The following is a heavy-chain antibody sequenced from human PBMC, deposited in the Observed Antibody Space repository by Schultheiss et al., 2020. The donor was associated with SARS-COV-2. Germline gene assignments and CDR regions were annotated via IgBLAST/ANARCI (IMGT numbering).Heavy chain of an antibody. V-gene: IGHV4-59*10. CDR1: GGSFSGYY. J-gene: IGHJ5*02. Sequence: SETLSLTCAVYGGSFSGYYWSWIRQPAGKGLEWIGRIYTSGSTNYNPSLKSRVTISVETSKNQFSLKLSSVTAADTAVYYCARVAHYVSYYDFWSAKVWFDPWGQGTLVTVSS. D-gene: IGHD3-3*01. CDR2: IYTSGST. CDR3: ARVAHYVSYYDFWSAKVWFDP.